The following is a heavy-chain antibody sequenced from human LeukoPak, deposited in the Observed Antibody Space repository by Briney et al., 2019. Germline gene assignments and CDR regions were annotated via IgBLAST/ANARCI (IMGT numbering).Heavy chain of an antibody. Sequence: GGSLRLSCAASGFTFTDAWMSWVRQAPGKGLEWVGRIKSKNNGETKDYAAPVKGRFSIARDDSQNTLYLQMNGLKTEDTAVYYCTTDRGDYGDYLRTWGQGILVTVSS. D-gene: IGHD4-17*01. CDR2: IKSKNNGETK. CDR1: GFTFTDAW. CDR3: TTDRGDYGDYLRT. V-gene: IGHV3-15*01. J-gene: IGHJ5*02.